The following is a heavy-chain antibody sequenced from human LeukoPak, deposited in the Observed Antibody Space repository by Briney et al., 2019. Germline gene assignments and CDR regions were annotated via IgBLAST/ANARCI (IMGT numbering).Heavy chain of an antibody. CDR1: GGSFSGYY. D-gene: IGHD6-19*01. CDR2: INHSGST. V-gene: IGHV4-34*01. CDR3: ARGRGYSSGWHFDY. Sequence: SETLSLTCAVFGGSFSGYYWSWIRQPPGKGLEWIGEINHSGSTNYNPSLKSQVTISVDTSKNQFALKLSSVTAADTAGYYCARGRGYSSGWHFDYWGQGTLVSVSS. J-gene: IGHJ4*02.